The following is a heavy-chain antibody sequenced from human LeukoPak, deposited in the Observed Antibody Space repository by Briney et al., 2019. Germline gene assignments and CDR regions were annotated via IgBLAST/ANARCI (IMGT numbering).Heavy chain of an antibody. Sequence: PSETLSLTCTVSGVSISSSNSYWGWIRQPPGKGLEWIGSIYYSGSTYYNPSLKSRVTISVDTSKNQFSLKLSSVTAADTAVYYCAKVERPGGYDTSGYFSWGEYYCMDVWGKGTTVTVSS. CDR3: AKVERPGGYDTSGYFSWGEYYCMDV. J-gene: IGHJ6*03. V-gene: IGHV4-39*07. CDR1: GVSISSSNSY. D-gene: IGHD3-22*01. CDR2: IYYSGST.